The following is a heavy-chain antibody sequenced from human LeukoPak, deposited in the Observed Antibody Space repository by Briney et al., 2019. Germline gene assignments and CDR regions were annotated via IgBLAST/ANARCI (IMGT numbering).Heavy chain of an antibody. D-gene: IGHD6-19*01. CDR1: GFTFTSYA. CDR2: ISYDGSNK. CDR3: ARTGYASGRSHENWFDP. J-gene: IGHJ5*02. V-gene: IGHV3-30-3*01. Sequence: PGGSLRLSCAASGFTFTSYAMHWVRQAPGKGLEWVTIISYDGSNKYYADSVKGRFTISRDDSKNTLYLQMNSLRAEDTAVYYCARTGYASGRSHENWFDPWGQGTLVTVSS.